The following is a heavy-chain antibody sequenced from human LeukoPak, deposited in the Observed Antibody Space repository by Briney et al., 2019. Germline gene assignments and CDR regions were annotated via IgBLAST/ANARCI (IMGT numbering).Heavy chain of an antibody. D-gene: IGHD3-10*01. CDR3: AKDFYGSGSYSLPDY. CDR1: GFTFDDYA. J-gene: IGHJ4*02. CDR2: ISWNSGSI. Sequence: PGGSLRLSCAASGFTFDDYAMHWVRQAPGKGLEWVSGISWNSGSIGYADSEKGRFTISRDNAKNSLYLQMNSLRAEDTALYYCAKDFYGSGSYSLPDYWGQGTLVTVSS. V-gene: IGHV3-9*01.